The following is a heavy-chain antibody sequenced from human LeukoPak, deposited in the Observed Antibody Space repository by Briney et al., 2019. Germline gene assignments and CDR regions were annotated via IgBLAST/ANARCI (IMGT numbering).Heavy chain of an antibody. J-gene: IGHJ4*02. D-gene: IGHD3-3*01. CDR3: ARDERYDFWSGYYRD. Sequence: GGSLRLSCAASGFTFSSYSMNWVRQAPGKGLEWVSYIRSSSSTIHYADSVKGRFTISRDNAKNSLYLQMNSLRAEDTAVYYCARDERYDFWSGYYRDWGQGTLVTVSS. CDR1: GFTFSSYS. V-gene: IGHV3-48*01. CDR2: IRSSSSTI.